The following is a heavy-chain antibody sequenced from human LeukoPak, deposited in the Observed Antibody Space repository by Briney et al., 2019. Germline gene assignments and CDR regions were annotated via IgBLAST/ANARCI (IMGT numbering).Heavy chain of an antibody. CDR2: ISGSGGST. CDR3: AKDVRSLNTYYYDSSGHPLGY. V-gene: IGHV3-23*01. J-gene: IGHJ4*02. D-gene: IGHD3-22*01. CDR1: GFTFSSYA. Sequence: PGGSLRLSCAASGFTFSSYAMSWVRQAPGKGLEWVSAISGSGGSTYYADSVKGRFTISRDNSKNTLYLQMNSLRAEDTAVYYCAKDVRSLNTYYYDSSGHPLGYWGQGTLVTVSS.